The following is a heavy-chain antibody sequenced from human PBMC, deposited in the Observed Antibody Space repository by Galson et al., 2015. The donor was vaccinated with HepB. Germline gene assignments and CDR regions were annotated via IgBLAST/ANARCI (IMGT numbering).Heavy chain of an antibody. Sequence: SETLSLTCTVSGGSISSYYWSWIRQPPGKGLEWIGEINHSGSTNYNPSLKSRVTISVDTSKNQFSLKLSSVTAADTAVYYCASLTSSSWYQTDYWGQGTLVTVSS. V-gene: IGHV4-34*01. CDR2: INHSGST. CDR1: GGSISSYY. J-gene: IGHJ4*02. CDR3: ASLTSSSWYQTDY. D-gene: IGHD6-13*01.